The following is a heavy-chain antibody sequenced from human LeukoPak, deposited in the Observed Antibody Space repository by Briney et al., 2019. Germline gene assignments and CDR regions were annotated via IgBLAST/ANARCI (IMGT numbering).Heavy chain of an antibody. V-gene: IGHV4-31*03. CDR2: IYYSGST. CDR3: ARARAVADYYYYYGMDV. D-gene: IGHD6-19*01. J-gene: IGHJ6*02. Sequence: NTSETLSLTCTVSGGSISSGGYYWSWIRQHPGKGLEWIGYIYYSGSTYYNPSLKSRVTISVDTSKNQFSLKLSSVTAADTAVYYCARARAVADYYYYYGMDVWGQGTTVTVSS. CDR1: GGSISSGGYY.